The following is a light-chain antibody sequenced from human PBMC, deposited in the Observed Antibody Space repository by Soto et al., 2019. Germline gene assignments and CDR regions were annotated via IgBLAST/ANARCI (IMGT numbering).Light chain of an antibody. CDR1: QDIAKN. V-gene: IGKV1-33*01. J-gene: IGKJ5*01. CDR2: DAS. Sequence: IQMTQSPSSLSASVGDRVTITCQASQDIAKNLNWYQQKPGKAPKLLIYDASSLQTGVPSRFSGSGSATHFTFTITSLQSEDIATYYCQQYDNLLPITFGQGTRLEIK. CDR3: QQYDNLLPIT.